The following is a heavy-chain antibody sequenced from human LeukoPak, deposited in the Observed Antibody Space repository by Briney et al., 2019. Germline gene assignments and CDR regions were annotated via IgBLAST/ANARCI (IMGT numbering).Heavy chain of an antibody. D-gene: IGHD4-17*01. J-gene: IGHJ3*02. Sequence: TGGSLRLSCAASGFTFSSYAMCWVRQAPGKGREWVSGISGSGGSTYYLDSVKGRFTISRDNSKNTLYLQMNSPRAEDTAVYYCAKDPNGDYVGAFDSWGQGTMVTVSS. V-gene: IGHV3-23*01. CDR3: AKDPNGDYVGAFDS. CDR2: ISGSGGST. CDR1: GFTFSSYA.